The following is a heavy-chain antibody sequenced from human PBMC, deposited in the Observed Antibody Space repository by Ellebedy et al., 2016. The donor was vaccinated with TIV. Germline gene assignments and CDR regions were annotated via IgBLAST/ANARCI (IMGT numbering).Heavy chain of an antibody. CDR1: GYSFTSYW. D-gene: IGHD3-10*01. CDR3: ARKRGESNFEY. J-gene: IGHJ4*02. CDR2: IFPGDSDT. Sequence: GESLKISCKGSGYSFTSYWIGWVRQMPGKGLEWMGIIFPGDSDTRYNPSFQGQVTLSADKSISTAYLQWSSLKASDTAMYYCARKRGESNFEYWGQGTLVTVSS. V-gene: IGHV5-51*01.